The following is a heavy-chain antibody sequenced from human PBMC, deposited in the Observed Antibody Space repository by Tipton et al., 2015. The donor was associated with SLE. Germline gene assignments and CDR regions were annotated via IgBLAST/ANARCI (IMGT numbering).Heavy chain of an antibody. CDR2: IIHSGST. V-gene: IGHV4-34*12. Sequence: TLSLTCAVYGGSFSGYYWSWIRQPPGKGLEWIGEIIHSGSTNYNPSLKSRVTISVDTSKNQFSLKLSSVTAADTAVYYCARMWYSGSYGPFDYWGQGTLVTVSS. J-gene: IGHJ4*02. CDR1: GGSFSGYY. CDR3: ARMWYSGSYGPFDY. D-gene: IGHD1-26*01.